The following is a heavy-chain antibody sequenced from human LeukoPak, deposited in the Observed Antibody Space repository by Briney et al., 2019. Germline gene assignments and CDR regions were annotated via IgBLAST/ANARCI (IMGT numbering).Heavy chain of an antibody. CDR1: GGTFSSYA. Sequence: GASVKVSCKASGGTFSSYAISWVRQAPGQGLEWMGRIIPILGIANYAQKFQGRVTITADKSTSTAYMELSGLRSEDTAVYYCARASSGVVEYYYYGMDVWGQGTTVTVSS. V-gene: IGHV1-69*04. D-gene: IGHD3-22*01. CDR2: IIPILGIA. CDR3: ARASSGVVEYYYYGMDV. J-gene: IGHJ6*02.